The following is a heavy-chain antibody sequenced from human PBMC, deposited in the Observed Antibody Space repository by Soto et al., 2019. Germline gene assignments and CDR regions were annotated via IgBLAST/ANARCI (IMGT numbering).Heavy chain of an antibody. V-gene: IGHV4-4*02. CDR3: ARKAWVRFDY. CDR1: GDSISSSVW. CDR2: AFHTGNT. D-gene: IGHD7-27*01. Sequence: SETLSLTCAVSGDSISSSVWWTWVRQPPGKGLEWIGEAFHTGNTNYNPSLKSRVTMSVDKSTNEFSLKVTSVTAADTAIYYSARKAWVRFDYWGQGALVTVSS. J-gene: IGHJ4*02.